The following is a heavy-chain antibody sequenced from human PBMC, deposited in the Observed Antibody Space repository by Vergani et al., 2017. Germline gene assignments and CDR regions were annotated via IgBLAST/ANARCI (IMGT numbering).Heavy chain of an antibody. CDR2: IYYSGSS. D-gene: IGHD6-13*01. CDR1: GDSISSSSYY. CDR3: ARVRMAAAGTPYYYYMDV. Sequence: QLQLQESGPGLVKPSETLSLTCTVSGDSISSSSYYWGWIRQPPGKGLEWIGSIYYSGSSYYNPSLKSRVNISVDTSKNQFSLKVSSVTAADTAVYYCARVRMAAAGTPYYYYMDVWGKGTTVTVSS. J-gene: IGHJ6*03. V-gene: IGHV4-39*07.